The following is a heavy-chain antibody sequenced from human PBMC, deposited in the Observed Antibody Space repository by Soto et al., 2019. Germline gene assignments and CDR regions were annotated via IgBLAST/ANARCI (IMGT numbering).Heavy chain of an antibody. V-gene: IGHV1-69*02. CDR3: ASSYGSGYRAFDY. J-gene: IGHJ4*02. CDR2: VNPIVSMS. D-gene: IGHD3-10*01. CDR1: GDTFNFYS. Sequence: QVQLVQSGAEVKRPGSSVKVSCKASGDTFNFYSINWVRQAPGLGLEWVGRVNPIVSMSNYAQKFKGRVTMTADKSTSTAYMELSSLGSEDTAIYYCASSYGSGYRAFDYWGQGALVTVSS.